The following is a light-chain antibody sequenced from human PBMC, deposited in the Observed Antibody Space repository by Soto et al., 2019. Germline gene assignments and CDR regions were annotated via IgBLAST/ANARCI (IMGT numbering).Light chain of an antibody. J-gene: IGKJ1*01. Sequence: DIVMTQSPDSLAVSLGERATINCKSSQSVLYSSNNKNYLAWYQQKPGQPPKLLIYWASTRDSGVPDRFSGSGSGTDLTLTISNLQAEDVAVYYCQQYYSTPRTFGQGTKVEI. CDR3: QQYYSTPRT. CDR2: WAS. V-gene: IGKV4-1*01. CDR1: QSVLYSSNNKNY.